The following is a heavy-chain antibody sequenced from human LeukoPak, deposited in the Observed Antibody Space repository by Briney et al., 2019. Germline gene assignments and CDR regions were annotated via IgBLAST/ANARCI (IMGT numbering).Heavy chain of an antibody. V-gene: IGHV4-59*01. CDR2: VYYSGRT. D-gene: IGHD3-10*01. CDR3: ARLGRGDQACWFDP. J-gene: IGHJ5*02. Sequence: PSETLSLTCTVSGGPINSYYWSWIRQPPGKGLEWIGFVYYSGRTNYNPSLKSRVTMSVDTSKSQFSLRLSSVTAVDTAMYYCARLGRGDQACWFDPWGQGTLVTVSS. CDR1: GGPINSYY.